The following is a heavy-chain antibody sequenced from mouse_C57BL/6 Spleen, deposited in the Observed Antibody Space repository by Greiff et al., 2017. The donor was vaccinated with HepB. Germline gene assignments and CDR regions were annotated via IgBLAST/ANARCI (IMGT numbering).Heavy chain of an antibody. CDR1: GYTFTSYW. CDR2: IYPGSGST. D-gene: IGHD2-3*01. CDR3: ATLYDGYLRGCAD. J-gene: IGHJ3*01. Sequence: QVQLQQPGAELVKPGASVKMSCKASGYTFTSYWITWVKQRPGQGLEWIGDIYPGSGSTNYNEKFKSKATLTVDTSSSTAYMQLSSLTSEDSAVYYCATLYDGYLRGCADWGQGTLVTVSA. V-gene: IGHV1-55*01.